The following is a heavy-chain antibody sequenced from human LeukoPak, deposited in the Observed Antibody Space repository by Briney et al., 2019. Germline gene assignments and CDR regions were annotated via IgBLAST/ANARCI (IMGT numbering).Heavy chain of an antibody. Sequence: GGSLRLSCAASGFTFSSYSMNWVRQAPGKGLEWVSYISSSSSTTYYADSVKGRFTISRDNSKNTLYLQMNSLRAEDTAVYYCASQEYQLLYAFDIWGQGTMVTVSS. V-gene: IGHV3-48*01. CDR3: ASQEYQLLYAFDI. CDR2: ISSSSSTT. D-gene: IGHD2-2*01. J-gene: IGHJ3*02. CDR1: GFTFSSYS.